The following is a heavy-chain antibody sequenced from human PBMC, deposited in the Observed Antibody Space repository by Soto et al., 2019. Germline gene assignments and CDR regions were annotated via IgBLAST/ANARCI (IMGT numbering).Heavy chain of an antibody. D-gene: IGHD5-12*01. J-gene: IGHJ4*02. CDR2: VAQSGFT. CDR1: NGSRDSSLW. V-gene: IGHV4-4*02. Sequence: QLQESGPGLVKPSGTLSLTCIVSNGSRDSSLWWSWVRQSPGKGLEWIGEVAQSGFTSYNPSLTCRLTVSQDRSRNQFSLRLTSVTAADTAVYHCVRNRYGAYDFDSWGQGTLVTVSS. CDR3: VRNRYGAYDFDS.